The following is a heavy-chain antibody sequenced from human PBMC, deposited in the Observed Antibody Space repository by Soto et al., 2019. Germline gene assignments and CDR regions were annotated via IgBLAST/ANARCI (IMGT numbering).Heavy chain of an antibody. D-gene: IGHD3-3*01. J-gene: IGHJ6*02. CDR3: ARASPRSYDFWSGYPYGMDV. CDR1: GGSFSGYD. V-gene: IGHV4-34*01. Sequence: PSETLSLTCAVYGGSFSGYDWSWIRQPPGKGLEWIGEINHSGSTNYNPSPKSRVTISVDTSKNQFSLKLSSVTAADTAVYYCARASPRSYDFWSGYPYGMDVWGQGTTVTVSS. CDR2: INHSGST.